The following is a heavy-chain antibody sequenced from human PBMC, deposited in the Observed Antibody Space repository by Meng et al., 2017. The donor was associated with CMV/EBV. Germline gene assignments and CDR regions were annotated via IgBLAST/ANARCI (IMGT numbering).Heavy chain of an antibody. Sequence: GESLMISRAASGFIFSSYAMSWVRQAPGKGLEWVSAISGSGGSTYYADSVKGRFTISRDNSKNTQYLQMNSLRAEDTAVYYCAKRIVPAAILSVYYYYGMDVWGQGTTVTVSS. J-gene: IGHJ6*02. D-gene: IGHD2-2*02. CDR1: GFIFSSYA. CDR3: AKRIVPAAILSVYYYYGMDV. V-gene: IGHV3-23*01. CDR2: ISGSGGST.